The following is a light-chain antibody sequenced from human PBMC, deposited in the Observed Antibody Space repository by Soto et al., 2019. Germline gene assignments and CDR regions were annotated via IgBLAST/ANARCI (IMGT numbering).Light chain of an antibody. Sequence: QSALTQPASVSGSPGQSITISCTGTSCDVGGYNYVSWYQQYPGKAPKLMIYDVSNRPSGVSNRFSGSKSGNTASLTISGLQAEDEADYYCSSYTISNTLVFGSGTKLTVL. CDR2: DVS. V-gene: IGLV2-14*01. CDR1: SCDVGGYNY. CDR3: SSYTISNTLV. J-gene: IGLJ1*01.